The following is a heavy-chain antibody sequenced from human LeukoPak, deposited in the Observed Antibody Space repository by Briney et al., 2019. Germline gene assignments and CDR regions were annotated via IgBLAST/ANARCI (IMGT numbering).Heavy chain of an antibody. J-gene: IGHJ3*02. CDR3: AKVGCSGGNCYAAFDI. CDR2: SSDSGGST. D-gene: IGHD2-15*01. Sequence: PGGSLRLSCAASGFTFSSYGMSWVRQAPGKGLEWVSASSDSGGSTYYVDSVKGRFTISRDNSKNTLYLQMNSLRAEDTSVYYCAKVGCSGGNCYAAFDIWGQGTMVTVSS. CDR1: GFTFSSYG. V-gene: IGHV3-23*01.